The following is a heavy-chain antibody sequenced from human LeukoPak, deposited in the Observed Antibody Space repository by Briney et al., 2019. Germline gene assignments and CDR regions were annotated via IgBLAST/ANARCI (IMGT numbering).Heavy chain of an antibody. J-gene: IGHJ4*02. Sequence: SETLSLTCTVSGGSISSHYWSWIRQPPGKGLEWIGYIYYSGSTNYNPSLKSRVTISVDTSKNQFSLKLSSVTAADTAVYYCARAIWYGSGTTAFDYWGPGTLVTVSS. CDR1: GGSISSHY. D-gene: IGHD3-10*01. V-gene: IGHV4-59*11. CDR3: ARAIWYGSGTTAFDY. CDR2: IYYSGST.